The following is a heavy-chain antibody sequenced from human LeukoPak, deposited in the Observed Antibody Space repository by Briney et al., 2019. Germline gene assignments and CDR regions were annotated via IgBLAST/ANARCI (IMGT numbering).Heavy chain of an antibody. V-gene: IGHV3-11*04. Sequence: GGSLRLSCAASGFTFSDYYMSWIRQAPGKGRGWVSYISSSGSSIKYSDSVKGGLTISRDNAKNAVYVQMNSLRADATAVYYCASRYSSSRPFDPWRQGTLVTVPS. CDR3: ASRYSSSRPFDP. CDR2: ISSSGSSI. J-gene: IGHJ5*02. D-gene: IGHD6-13*01. CDR1: GFTFSDYY.